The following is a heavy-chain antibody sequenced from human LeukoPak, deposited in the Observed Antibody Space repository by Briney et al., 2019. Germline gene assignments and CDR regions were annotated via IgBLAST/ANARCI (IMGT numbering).Heavy chain of an antibody. CDR2: ISGSGGST. Sequence: GGTLRLSCAASGFTFSSYAMSWVRQAPGKGLEWVSTISGSGGSTYYADSVKGRFTISRDKSKNTVYLQMNSLGAEDTAVYYCANWDPFDYWGQGTLVTVSS. CDR1: GFTFSSYA. V-gene: IGHV3-23*01. CDR3: ANWDPFDY. D-gene: IGHD1-26*01. J-gene: IGHJ4*02.